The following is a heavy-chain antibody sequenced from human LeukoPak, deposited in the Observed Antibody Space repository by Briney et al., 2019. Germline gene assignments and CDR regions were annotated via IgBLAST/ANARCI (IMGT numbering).Heavy chain of an antibody. D-gene: IGHD3-9*01. CDR2: ISSSGSTI. J-gene: IGHJ6*02. V-gene: IGHV3-11*01. CDR3: ARVPISTLRYFDWTYYYYGMDV. CDR1: GFTFSDYY. Sequence: PGRSLRLSCAASGFTFSDYYMSWIRQAPGKGLEWVSYISSSGSTIYYADSVKGRFTISRDNAKNSLYLQMNSLRAEDTAVYYCARVPISTLRYFDWTYYYYGMDVWGQGTTVTVSS.